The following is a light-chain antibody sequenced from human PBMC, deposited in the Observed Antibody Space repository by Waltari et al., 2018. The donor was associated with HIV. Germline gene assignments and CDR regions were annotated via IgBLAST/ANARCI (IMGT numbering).Light chain of an antibody. CDR3: SSYTTTNTVV. Sequence: LTQTTSVSGCPGTSITISCPGSSSHLSTYNLFSWYQKHPDKAPKLLIYDVDTRPAGFPRRFSGSKSGDTGSLTISAIQADGEADYFCSSYTTTNTVVCGGGTKVSVL. CDR2: DVD. CDR1: SSHLSTYNL. V-gene: IGLV2-14*03. J-gene: IGLJ2*01.